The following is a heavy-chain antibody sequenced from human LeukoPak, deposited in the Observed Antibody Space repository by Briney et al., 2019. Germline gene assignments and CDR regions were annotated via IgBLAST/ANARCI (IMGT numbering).Heavy chain of an antibody. J-gene: IGHJ4*02. CDR1: GLTFINYW. Sequence: GGSLRLSCAGSGLTFINYWMTWVRQVPGKGLEWVANINRDGSAKYYLPSVRGRFTISKDDAKDSLYLQMDSLRPEDTAVYYCARVTYYYASGSLAVYYFDYWGQGTLVTVSS. V-gene: IGHV3-7*01. CDR2: INRDGSAK. CDR3: ARVTYYYASGSLAVYYFDY. D-gene: IGHD3-10*01.